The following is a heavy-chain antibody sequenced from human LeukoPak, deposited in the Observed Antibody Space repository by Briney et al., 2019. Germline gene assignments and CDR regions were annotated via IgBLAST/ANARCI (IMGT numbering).Heavy chain of an antibody. CDR3: ARYSGYDLLFFDY. CDR1: GGSISSYY. CDR2: IYYSGST. V-gene: IGHV4-59*01. D-gene: IGHD5-12*01. J-gene: IGHJ4*02. Sequence: SETLSLTCTVSGGSISSYYWRWIRQPPGKGLEWIGYIYYSGSTNYNPTLKSRVTVSVDTSKNQFSLKLSSVTAADTAVYYCARYSGYDLLFFDYWGQGTLVTVSS.